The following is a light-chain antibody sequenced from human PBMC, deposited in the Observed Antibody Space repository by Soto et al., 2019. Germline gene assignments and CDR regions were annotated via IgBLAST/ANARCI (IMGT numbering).Light chain of an antibody. Sequence: DIQMTQSPSSVSASVGDRVTITCRASQGISSWLDWFQQKPGKAPKLLIYAASSLQIGVPSRFSGSGSGTDFTLTISSLQPEDSATYYCQQGNSFPLTFGGGTKVEIK. J-gene: IGKJ4*01. V-gene: IGKV1-12*01. CDR3: QQGNSFPLT. CDR1: QGISSW. CDR2: AAS.